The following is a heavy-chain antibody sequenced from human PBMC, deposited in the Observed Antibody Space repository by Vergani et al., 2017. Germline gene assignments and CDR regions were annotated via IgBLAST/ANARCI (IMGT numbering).Heavy chain of an antibody. V-gene: IGHV3-21*01. J-gene: IGHJ6*02. D-gene: IGHD3-3*01. CDR2: ISSSSSYI. CDR3: ARDESSYYDFWSGYYYYGMDV. CDR1: GFTFSSYS. Sequence: EVQLVESGGGLVKPGGSLRLSCAASGFTFSSYSMNWVRQAPGKGLEWVSSISSSSSYIYYADSVKGRFTISRDNAKNSLYLQMNSLIAEDTAVYYCARDESSYYDFWSGYYYYGMDVWGQGTTVTVSS.